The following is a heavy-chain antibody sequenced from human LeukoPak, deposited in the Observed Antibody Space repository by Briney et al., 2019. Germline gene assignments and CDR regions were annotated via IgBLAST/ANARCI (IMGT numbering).Heavy chain of an antibody. V-gene: IGHV3-7*01. D-gene: IGHD3-3*01. CDR2: IEQDGSEK. Sequence: GGSLRLSCAASGFTFSSYWMSWVRQAPGKGLEWVANIEQDGSEKCYVDSVKGRFTISRDNAKNSLYLQMNSLRAEDTAVYYCAVRTYYDFWSGYENFDYWGQGTLVTVSS. J-gene: IGHJ4*02. CDR1: GFTFSSYW. CDR3: AVRTYYDFWSGYENFDY.